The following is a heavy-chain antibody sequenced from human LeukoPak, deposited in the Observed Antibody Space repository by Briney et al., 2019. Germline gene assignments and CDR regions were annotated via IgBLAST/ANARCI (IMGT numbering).Heavy chain of an antibody. CDR3: ARDRDYEGKIHIDH. CDR1: GFTFDDHG. Sequence: GGSLRLSCTSSGFTFDDHGMHWVRQGPGKGLEWVALISWDGRSTYYADSVKDRFTISRDNMKRSLYLRLNSLTPGDTADYYCARDRDYEGKIHIDHWGQGTRVTVSS. V-gene: IGHV3-43D*04. J-gene: IGHJ4*02. D-gene: IGHD4-17*01. CDR2: ISWDGRST.